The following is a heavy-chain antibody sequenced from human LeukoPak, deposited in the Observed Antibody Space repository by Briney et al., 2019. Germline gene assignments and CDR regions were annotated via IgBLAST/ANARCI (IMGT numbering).Heavy chain of an antibody. CDR3: ARAGEGFDT. V-gene: IGHV3-33*01. D-gene: IGHD3-10*01. CDR2: IWYDASNK. CDR1: GFTFSNYG. J-gene: IGHJ3*02. Sequence: GRFLRLSCAASGFTFSNYGVHWVRQAPGKGLEWVAVIWYDASNKYYGDSVKGRFTISRDNSKNTLYLQMSSLRAEDTAIYYCARAGEGFDTWGQGTKVTVSS.